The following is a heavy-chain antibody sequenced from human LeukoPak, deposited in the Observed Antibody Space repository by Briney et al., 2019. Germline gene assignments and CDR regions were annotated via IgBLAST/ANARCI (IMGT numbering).Heavy chain of an antibody. J-gene: IGHJ4*02. Sequence: SETLSLTCTVSGGSISSYYWSWIRQPPGKGLEWIGYIYYSGSTNYNPSLKSRVTISVDTSKNQFSLKLSSVTAADTAVYYCARFYGDYGARTYYFDYWGQGTLVTVSS. CDR2: IYYSGST. CDR3: ARFYGDYGARTYYFDY. V-gene: IGHV4-59*12. CDR1: GGSISSYY. D-gene: IGHD4-17*01.